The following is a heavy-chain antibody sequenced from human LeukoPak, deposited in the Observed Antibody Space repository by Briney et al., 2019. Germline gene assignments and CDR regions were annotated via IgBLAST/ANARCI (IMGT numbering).Heavy chain of an antibody. CDR2: IESKTDGGTT. D-gene: IGHD3-10*01. CDR1: GFSFSDAW. CDR3: TTYGSGRKFDY. J-gene: IGHJ4*02. Sequence: PGGSHRLSCAASGFSFSDAWMSWVRQIPGKGLEWVGRIESKTDGGTTDYAAPVKGRFTISRDDSTNTLYLQMNSPKSEDTAVYYCTTYGSGRKFDYWGQGILVTVSS. V-gene: IGHV3-15*04.